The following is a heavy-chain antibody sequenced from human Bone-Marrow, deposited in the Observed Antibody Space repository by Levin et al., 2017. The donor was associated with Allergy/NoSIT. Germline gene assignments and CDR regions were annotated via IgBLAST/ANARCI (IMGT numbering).Heavy chain of an antibody. CDR1: GASVSSNSAA. CDR3: ARDKNWNDDRGYYYYYMDV. V-gene: IGHV6-1*01. D-gene: IGHD1-1*01. CDR2: TYYRSKWYN. Sequence: SETLSLTCAISGASVSSNSAAWNWIRQSPSRGLEWLGRTYYRSKWYNDYAVSVKSRITINPDTSKNQFSLQLNSVTPEDTAVYYCARDKNWNDDRGYYYYYMDVWGKGTTVTVSS. J-gene: IGHJ6*03.